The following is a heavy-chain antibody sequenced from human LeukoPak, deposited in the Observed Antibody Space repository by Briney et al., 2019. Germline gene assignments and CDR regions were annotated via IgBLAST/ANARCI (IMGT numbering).Heavy chain of an antibody. D-gene: IGHD3-3*01. CDR2: IRYDGSNK. Sequence: PGGSLRLSCAASGFTFSSYGMHWVRQAPGKGLEGVAFIRYDGSNKYYADSVKGRFTISRDNSKNTLYLQMNSLRAEDTAVYYCAKDLRFLEWGPVDYWGQGTLVTVSS. J-gene: IGHJ4*02. V-gene: IGHV3-30*02. CDR3: AKDLRFLEWGPVDY. CDR1: GFTFSSYG.